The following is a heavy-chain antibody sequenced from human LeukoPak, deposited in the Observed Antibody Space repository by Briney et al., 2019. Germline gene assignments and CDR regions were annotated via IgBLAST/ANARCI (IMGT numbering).Heavy chain of an antibody. CDR1: GYIFTNYY. CDR3: ARDHGSAYYRAPRH. Sequence: GASVKVSCKASGYIFTNYYTHWVRQAPGQGLEWMGTINPSGGSTTYAQKFQGRVTMTRDTSTSTVYMELSSLRSEDTAVYYCARDHGSAYYRAPRHWGQGTLVTVSS. J-gene: IGHJ4*02. CDR2: INPSGGST. D-gene: IGHD3-10*01. V-gene: IGHV1-46*01.